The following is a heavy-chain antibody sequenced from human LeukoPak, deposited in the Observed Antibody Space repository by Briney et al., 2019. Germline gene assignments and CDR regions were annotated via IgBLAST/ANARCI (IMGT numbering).Heavy chain of an antibody. J-gene: IGHJ3*02. V-gene: IGHV4-30-2*01. Sequence: SETLSLTCTVSGGSISSGGYYWSWIRQPPGKGLEWSGYIYHSGSTYYNPSLKSRVTISVDRSKNQFSLKLSSVTAADTAVYHCARDILRGGSKLEFDAFDIWGQGTMVTVSS. CDR1: GGSISSGGYY. CDR2: IYHSGST. D-gene: IGHD3-16*01. CDR3: ARDILRGGSKLEFDAFDI.